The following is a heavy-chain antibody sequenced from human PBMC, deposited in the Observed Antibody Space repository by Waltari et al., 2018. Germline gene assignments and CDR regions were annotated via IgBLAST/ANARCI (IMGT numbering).Heavy chain of an antibody. CDR1: GFTFSSYA. V-gene: IGHV3-23*04. J-gene: IGHJ4*02. CDR2: ISGSGYTT. Sequence: EVQLVESGGDLVQPGGSLRLSCAASGFTFSSYAMNWIRQVPGKGLEWVATISGSGYTTYYADPVKGRFTISRDNSEDTLYLQMNSLRAEDTAVYFCAKDSELLWFRELPCSFDHWGQGTVVAVSS. D-gene: IGHD3-10*01. CDR3: AKDSELLWFRELPCSFDH.